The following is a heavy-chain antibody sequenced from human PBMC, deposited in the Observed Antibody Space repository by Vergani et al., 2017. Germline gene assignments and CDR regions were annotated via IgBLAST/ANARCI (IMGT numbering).Heavy chain of an antibody. D-gene: IGHD6-13*01. CDR2: INHSGST. Sequence: QVQLQQWGAGLLKPSETLSLTCAVYGGSFSGYYWSWIRQPPGKGLEWIGEINHSGSTNYNPSLKSRFTISVDTSKNQFSLKLSSVTAADTAVYYCARGRKYSSSWYRGGFDYWGQGTLVTVSS. CDR3: ARGRKYSSSWYRGGFDY. J-gene: IGHJ4*02. V-gene: IGHV4-34*01. CDR1: GGSFSGYY.